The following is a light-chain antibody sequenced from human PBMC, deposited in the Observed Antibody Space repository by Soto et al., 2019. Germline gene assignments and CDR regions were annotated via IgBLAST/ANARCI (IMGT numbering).Light chain of an antibody. V-gene: IGKV3D-15*01. Sequence: EILMTQSPATLSVSPGERATLSCRASQSLNWNLAWYQQKPGQAPRLNIYGASTRASGIPARFSGSGSATEFTLTISILQSEDFALYYCQHYNAWPPAFTFGPGTKVDL. CDR3: QHYNAWPPAFT. CDR1: QSLNWN. CDR2: GAS. J-gene: IGKJ3*01.